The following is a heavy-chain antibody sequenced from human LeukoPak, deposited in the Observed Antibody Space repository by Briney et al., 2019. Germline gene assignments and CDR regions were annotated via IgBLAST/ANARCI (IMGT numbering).Heavy chain of an antibody. V-gene: IGHV4-61*01. D-gene: IGHD6-19*01. CDR2: IYYSGST. Sequence: SSQTLSLTCTVSGGSVSSGSYYWSWIRQPPGKGLEWIGYIYYSGSTNYNPSLKSRVTISVDTSKNQFSLKLSSVTAADTAVYYCARDSSVERAFDIWGQGTMVTVPS. J-gene: IGHJ3*02. CDR3: ARDSSVERAFDI. CDR1: GGSVSSGSYY.